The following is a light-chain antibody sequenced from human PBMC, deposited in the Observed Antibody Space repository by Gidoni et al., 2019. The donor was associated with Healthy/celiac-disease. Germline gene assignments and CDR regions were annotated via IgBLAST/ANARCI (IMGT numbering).Light chain of an antibody. CDR1: SSNIGAGYD. Sequence: QSVLTQPPSVSGAPGQRVIISCTGSSSNIGAGYDVHWYQQLPGTAPKRLIYGNSNRPSGVPDRFSGSKSGTSASLAITGLQAEDEADYYCQSYDSSLSASVVFGGGTKLTVL. CDR3: QSYDSSLSASVV. J-gene: IGLJ2*01. CDR2: GNS. V-gene: IGLV1-40*01.